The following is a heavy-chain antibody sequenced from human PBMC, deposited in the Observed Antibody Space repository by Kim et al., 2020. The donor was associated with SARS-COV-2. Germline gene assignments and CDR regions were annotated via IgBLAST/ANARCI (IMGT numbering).Heavy chain of an antibody. D-gene: IGHD3-10*01. CDR3: ARHGEESRAFDI. Sequence: YAQKLQGRVTMTTDTSTSTAYMELRSLRSDDTAVYYCARHGEESRAFDIWGQGTMVTVSS. V-gene: IGHV1-18*01. J-gene: IGHJ3*02.